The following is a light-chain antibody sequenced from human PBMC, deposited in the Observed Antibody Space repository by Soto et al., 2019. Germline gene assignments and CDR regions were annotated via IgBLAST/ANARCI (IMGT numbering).Light chain of an antibody. CDR2: SAS. CDR3: QQYNNLPWT. J-gene: IGKJ1*01. Sequence: ERVMTQSQANLSVSPGGRATLSWRASQSISDTLAWYQQKPGQAPRLLIYSASRGATGFPARFSGSGSGTDFTLTISSLQSEDFAVYYCQQYNNLPWTFGQGTKVDIK. CDR1: QSISDT. V-gene: IGKV3-15*01.